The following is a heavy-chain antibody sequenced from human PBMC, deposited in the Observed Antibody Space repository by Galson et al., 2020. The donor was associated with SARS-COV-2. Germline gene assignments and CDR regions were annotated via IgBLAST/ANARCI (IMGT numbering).Heavy chain of an antibody. CDR3: AKGGLRFLEWLLYFDAFDI. CDR1: GFTFSSYA. V-gene: IGHV3-23*01. D-gene: IGHD3-3*01. J-gene: IGHJ3*02. CDR2: ISGSGGST. Sequence: GESLKISCAASGFTFSSYAMSWVRQAPGKGLEWVSAISGSGGSTYYADSVKGRFTISRDNSKNTLYLQMNSLRAEDTAVYYCAKGGLRFLEWLLYFDAFDIWGQGTMVTVSS.